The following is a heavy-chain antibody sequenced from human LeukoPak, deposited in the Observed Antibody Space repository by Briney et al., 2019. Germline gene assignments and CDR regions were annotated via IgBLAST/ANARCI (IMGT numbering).Heavy chain of an antibody. V-gene: IGHV3-23*01. J-gene: IGHJ6*03. CDR3: ARGGHDYYYMDV. D-gene: IGHD3-10*01. Sequence: GGSLRLSCAASGFTFNNYAMNWVRQAPGKGLEWVSAISGSGGSTYYADSVEGRSTISRDNSKNMLYLQMNSLRAEDTAVYYCARGGHDYYYMDVWGKGTTVTVSS. CDR1: GFTFNNYA. CDR2: ISGSGGST.